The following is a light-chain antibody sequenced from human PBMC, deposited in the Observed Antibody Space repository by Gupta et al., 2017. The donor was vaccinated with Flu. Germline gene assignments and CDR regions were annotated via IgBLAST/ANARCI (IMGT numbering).Light chain of an antibody. Sequence: SALTQPASVSGSPGQSITITCTGTTSDIGAHNRVSWCQQHPGKAPKLMIYEGNKRPAGVSNRFSGSKSGNTASLTISGRQAEDEADYYCTSFTSSSTWVFGGGTKLTVL. J-gene: IGLJ3*02. CDR1: TSDIGAHNR. CDR2: EGN. CDR3: TSFTSSSTWV. V-gene: IGLV2-14*01.